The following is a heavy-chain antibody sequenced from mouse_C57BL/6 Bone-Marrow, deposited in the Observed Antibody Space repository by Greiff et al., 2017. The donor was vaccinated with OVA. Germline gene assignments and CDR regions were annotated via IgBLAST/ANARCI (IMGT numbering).Heavy chain of an antibody. V-gene: IGHV1-50*01. J-gene: IGHJ3*01. Sequence: QVQLQQPGAELVKPGASVKLSCKASGYTFTSYWMQWVKQRPGQGLEWIGEIDPSDSYTNYNQKFKGKATLTVDPSSSTAYMQLSSLTSEDSAVYYCARGGFIPWFAYWGQGTLVTVSA. D-gene: IGHD1-1*01. CDR3: ARGGFIPWFAY. CDR1: GYTFTSYW. CDR2: IDPSDSYT.